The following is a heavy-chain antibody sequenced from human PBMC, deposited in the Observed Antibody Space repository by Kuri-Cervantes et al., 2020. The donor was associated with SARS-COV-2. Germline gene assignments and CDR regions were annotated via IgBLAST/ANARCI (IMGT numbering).Heavy chain of an antibody. Sequence: GESLKISCAASGFTFSDYYMSWIRQAPGKGLEWVSYISSSSSYTNYADSVKGRFTISRDNAKNSLYLQMNSLRAEDTAVYYCARHPYYGFWSGYTEYNWFDPWGQGTLVTVSS. CDR2: ISSSSSYT. CDR3: ARHPYYGFWSGYTEYNWFDP. J-gene: IGHJ5*02. V-gene: IGHV3-11*03. CDR1: GFTFSDYY. D-gene: IGHD3-3*01.